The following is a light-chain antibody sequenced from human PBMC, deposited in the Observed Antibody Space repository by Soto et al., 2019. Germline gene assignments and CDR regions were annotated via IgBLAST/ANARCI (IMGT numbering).Light chain of an antibody. CDR2: DVS. CDR3: YSYTGSSTLV. CDR1: SSDVGGYNY. Sequence: QSALTQPRSVSGSPGQSVTISCTGTSSDVGGYNYVSWYQQHPGKVPKLMIYDVSNRPSGVPDRFSGSKSGNTASLTISGLQAEDEADYYCYSYTGSSTLVFGTGTKLTVL. J-gene: IGLJ1*01. V-gene: IGLV2-11*01.